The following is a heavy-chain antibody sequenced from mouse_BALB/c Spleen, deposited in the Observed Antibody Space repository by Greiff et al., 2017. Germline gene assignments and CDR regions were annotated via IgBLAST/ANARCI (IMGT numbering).Heavy chain of an antibody. CDR3: ARDPPIYDGYYNYAMDY. CDR2: ISDGGSYT. CDR1: GFTFSDYY. Sequence: EVHLVESGGGLVKPGGSLKLSCAASGFTFSDYYMYWVRQTPEKRLEWVATISDGGSYTYYPDSVKGRFTISRDNAKNNLYLQMSSLKSEDTAMYYCARDPPIYDGYYNYAMDYWGQGTSVTVSS. J-gene: IGHJ4*01. V-gene: IGHV5-4*02. D-gene: IGHD2-3*01.